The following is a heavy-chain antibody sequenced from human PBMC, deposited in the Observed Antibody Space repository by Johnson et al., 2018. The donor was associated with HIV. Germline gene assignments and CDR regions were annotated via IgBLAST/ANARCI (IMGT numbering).Heavy chain of an antibody. Sequence: VQLVESGGGVVQPGRSLRLSCAASGFTFSSYWMSWVRQAPGKGLEWVANIKQDGSEKYYVDSVKGRFTISRDNSKNTLYLQMNGLRAEDTGLYYCVRDQGYYDSSGYPDAFDIWGQGTMVTVSS. V-gene: IGHV3-7*01. CDR1: GFTFSSYW. J-gene: IGHJ3*02. CDR3: VRDQGYYDSSGYPDAFDI. D-gene: IGHD3-22*01. CDR2: IKQDGSEK.